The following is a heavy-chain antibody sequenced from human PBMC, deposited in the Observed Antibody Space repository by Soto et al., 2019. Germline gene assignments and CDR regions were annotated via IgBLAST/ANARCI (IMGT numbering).Heavy chain of an antibody. D-gene: IGHD3-3*01. CDR3: VRGSFGYYGP. V-gene: IGHV3-49*04. CDR2: IRNPGYGGTT. CDR1: GFSFGDYA. Sequence: GGSLRLSCTTSGFSFGDYAMTWVRQAPGKGLEWVGFIRNPGYGGTTEYATSVKGRFIISRDDSMSSAYLQLNSLKVDDSAVYYCVRGSFGYYGPWGQGTLVTVSS. J-gene: IGHJ5*02.